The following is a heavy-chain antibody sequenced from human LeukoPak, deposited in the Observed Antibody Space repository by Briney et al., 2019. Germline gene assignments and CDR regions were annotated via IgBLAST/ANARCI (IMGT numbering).Heavy chain of an antibody. CDR1: GFTFSSYW. V-gene: IGHV3-74*01. Sequence: GGSLRLSCAASGFTFSSYWMHWVRQAPGKGLVWVPRINSDGSSTSYADSVKGRFTISRDNAKNTLYLQMNSLRAEDTAVYYCARDMSSGYYSLDYWGQGTLVTVSS. CDR3: ARDMSSGYYSLDY. D-gene: IGHD3-22*01. CDR2: INSDGSST. J-gene: IGHJ4*02.